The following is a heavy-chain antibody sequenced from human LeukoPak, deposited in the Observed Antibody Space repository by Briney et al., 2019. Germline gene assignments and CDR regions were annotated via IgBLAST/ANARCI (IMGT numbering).Heavy chain of an antibody. D-gene: IGHD3-22*01. CDR3: ARDPAIYDSSGYNWFDP. V-gene: IGHV3-23*01. Sequence: GGSLRPSCAASGFTFSSYAMSWVRQAPGKGLEWVSAISGSGGSTYYADSVKGRFTISRDNSKNTLYLQMNSLRAEDTAVYYCARDPAIYDSSGYNWFDPWGQGTLVTVSS. CDR1: GFTFSSYA. J-gene: IGHJ5*02. CDR2: ISGSGGST.